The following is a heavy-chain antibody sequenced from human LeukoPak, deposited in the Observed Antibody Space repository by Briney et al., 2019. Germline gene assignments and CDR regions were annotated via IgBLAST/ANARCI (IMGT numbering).Heavy chain of an antibody. CDR2: INHSGST. CDR3: ARVEASGYDYGAFDY. CDR1: GGSFSGYY. Sequence: KTSETLSLTCAVYGGSFSGYYWSWIRQPPGKGLEWIGEINHSGSTNYNPSLKSRVTISVDTSKNQFSLKLSSVTAADTAVYYCARVEASGYDYGAFDYWGQGTLVTVSS. V-gene: IGHV4-34*01. J-gene: IGHJ4*02. D-gene: IGHD5-12*01.